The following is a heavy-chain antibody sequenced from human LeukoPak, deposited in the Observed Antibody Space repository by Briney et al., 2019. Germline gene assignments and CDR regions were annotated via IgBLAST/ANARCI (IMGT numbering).Heavy chain of an antibody. CDR1: VYTFTGYY. CDR3: ARYVDYYDSSGYTALDY. V-gene: IGHV1-2*02. CDR2: INPSTGGT. J-gene: IGHJ4*02. Sequence: ASVKVSCKASVYTFTGYYMHWVRQAPGQGLEWMGWINPSTGGTNYAQKFQGRVTMTRDTSINTAYMELSRLRSDDTAVYYCARYVDYYDSSGYTALDYWGQGTLVTVSS. D-gene: IGHD3-22*01.